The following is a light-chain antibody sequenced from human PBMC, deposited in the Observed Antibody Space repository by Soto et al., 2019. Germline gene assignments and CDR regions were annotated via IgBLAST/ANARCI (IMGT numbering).Light chain of an antibody. V-gene: IGLV1-40*01. J-gene: IGLJ1*01. CDR3: QSYDSSLSGYV. CDR2: GNS. CDR1: RSNIGAGYD. Sequence: QAVVTQPPSVSGAPGQRVTISCTGSRSNIGAGYDVHWYQQLPGTAPKLLIYGNSNRPSGVPDRFSGSKSGTSASLAITGLQAEDEADYYCQSYDSSLSGYVFGTGTKLTVL.